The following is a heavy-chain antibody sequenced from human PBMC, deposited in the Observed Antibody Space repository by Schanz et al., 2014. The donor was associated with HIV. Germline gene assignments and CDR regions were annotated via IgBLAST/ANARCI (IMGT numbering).Heavy chain of an antibody. CDR2: ISWNSVSI. V-gene: IGHV3-9*01. J-gene: IGHJ6*02. Sequence: EVQLLESGGGLVQPGGSLRLSCAASGFTFSSYAMHWVRQAPGKGLEWVSGISWNSVSIGYADSVKGRFTISRDNAKNSLYMQMNSLRGDDTALYYCAKAYSTSRPYSMDIWGQGTTVTVSS. CDR1: GFTFSSYA. CDR3: AKAYSTSRPYSMDI. D-gene: IGHD6-6*01.